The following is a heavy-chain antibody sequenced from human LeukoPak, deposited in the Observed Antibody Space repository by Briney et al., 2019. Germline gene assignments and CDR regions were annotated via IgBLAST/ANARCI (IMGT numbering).Heavy chain of an antibody. Sequence: PGGSLRLSCVASGFTVSNNYMNWVRQAPGKGLEWVSVIYSGGSTYYADSVKGRLTISRDNSKNTLYLQMNSLRAEDTAVYYCARGAGTFDYWGQGTLVTVSS. CDR2: IYSGGST. CDR1: GFTVSNNY. J-gene: IGHJ4*02. V-gene: IGHV3-66*01. D-gene: IGHD6-19*01. CDR3: ARGAGTFDY.